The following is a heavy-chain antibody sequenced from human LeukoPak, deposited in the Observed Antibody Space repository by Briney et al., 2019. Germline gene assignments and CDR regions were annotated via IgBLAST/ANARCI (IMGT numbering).Heavy chain of an antibody. Sequence: PSETLSLTCAVSGVSFNDYYWSWVRQTPGRGLEWIGEINHSGYTNDNPSLKSRVTLSIDTSSKQCSLNLRSVTVANTGIYYWTRMTTGHDYWGQGTLVTV. CDR2: INHSGYT. V-gene: IGHV4-34*01. D-gene: IGHD4-17*01. J-gene: IGHJ4*02. CDR3: TRMTTGHDY. CDR1: GVSFNDYY.